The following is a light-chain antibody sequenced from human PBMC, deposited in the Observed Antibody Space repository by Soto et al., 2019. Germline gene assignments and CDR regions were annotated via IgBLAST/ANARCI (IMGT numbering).Light chain of an antibody. CDR1: QSISNW. J-gene: IGKJ2*01. CDR2: KAS. V-gene: IGKV1-5*03. Sequence: DIQMTQSPSTLSASVGDRVTITCRASQSISNWLAWYQQRPGKAPKLLIYKASSLESGVPSRFSGSGSGTEFTLTISSLQPDDCATYYCQQYKSYWYTFGQGTRLEIK. CDR3: QQYKSYWYT.